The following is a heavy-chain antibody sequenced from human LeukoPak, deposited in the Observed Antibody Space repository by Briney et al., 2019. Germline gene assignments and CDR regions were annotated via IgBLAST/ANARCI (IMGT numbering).Heavy chain of an antibody. V-gene: IGHV1-46*01. CDR2: INPSGGST. J-gene: IGHJ4*02. Sequence: ASVKVSCKASGYTFTSYYMHWVRQAPGQGLEWMGIINPSGGSTSYAQKFQGRVTMTRDISTSTVYMELSSLRSKDTAVYYCARVSCTNGVCYDYFDYWGQGTLVTVSS. D-gene: IGHD2-8*01. CDR1: GYTFTSYY. CDR3: ARVSCTNGVCYDYFDY.